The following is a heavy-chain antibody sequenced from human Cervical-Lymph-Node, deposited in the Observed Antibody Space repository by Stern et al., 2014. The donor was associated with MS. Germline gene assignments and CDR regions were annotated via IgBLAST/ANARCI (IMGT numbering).Heavy chain of an antibody. CDR1: GYSISSSNW. J-gene: IGHJ5*02. V-gene: IGHV4-28*01. CDR3: ARKGSRGARGLS. D-gene: IGHD1-26*01. CDR2: IYYSGSP. Sequence: QVQLQEPGPGLVKPSDTLSLTCAVSGYSISSSNWGGWIRQPPGKGLEGIGYIYYSGSPYYTPSLKSRVTMPVDTSKNQFSLKLSSVTAVDTAVYYCARKGSRGARGLSWGQGTLVTVSS.